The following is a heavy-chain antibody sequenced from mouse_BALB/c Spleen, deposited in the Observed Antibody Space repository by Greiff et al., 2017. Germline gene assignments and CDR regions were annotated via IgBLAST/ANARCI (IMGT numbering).Heavy chain of an antibody. CDR1: GFAFSSYD. J-gene: IGHJ3*01. V-gene: IGHV5-12-1*01. CDR2: ISSGGGST. Sequence: DVKLQESGGGLVKPGGSLKLSCAASGFAFSSYDMSWVRQTPEKRLEWVAYISSGGGSTYYPDTVKGRFTISRDNAKNTLYLQMSSLKSEDTAMYYCARHEGGLGFAYWGQGTLVTVSA. CDR3: ARHEGGLGFAY.